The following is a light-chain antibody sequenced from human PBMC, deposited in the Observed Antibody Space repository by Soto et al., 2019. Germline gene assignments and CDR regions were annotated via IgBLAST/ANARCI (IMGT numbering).Light chain of an antibody. J-gene: IGLJ1*01. CDR3: SSHTVSRSYV. CDR2: SVS. V-gene: IGLV2-14*01. Sequence: QFVLTQPASVSGCPGPSITISCSGTSIDIGAYDHVAWYQQFTGKSPKHMIYSVSNRPSGVSNRFSGSKSGNTASLTISGLQAEDEADYYCSSHTVSRSYVFGSETRSPS. CDR1: SIDIGAYDH.